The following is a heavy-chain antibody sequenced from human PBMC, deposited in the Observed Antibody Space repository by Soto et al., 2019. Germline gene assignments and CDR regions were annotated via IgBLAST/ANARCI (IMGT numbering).Heavy chain of an antibody. CDR1: GFSFDDYA. V-gene: IGHV3-9*01. J-gene: IGHJ4*02. CDR3: AKDSGAGNSYTSSSFDY. CDR2: ISWNSGSI. Sequence: GGALRLSCAASGFSFDDYAMHWVRQAPGKGLEWVSGISWNSGSIGYADSVRGRFPISRDNAKNSLYLRMNSLRADDTALYYCAKDSGAGNSYTSSSFDYWGQGTLVTVSS. D-gene: IGHD6-6*01.